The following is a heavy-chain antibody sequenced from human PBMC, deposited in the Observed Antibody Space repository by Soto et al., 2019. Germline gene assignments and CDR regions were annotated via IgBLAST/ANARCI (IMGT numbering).Heavy chain of an antibody. D-gene: IGHD4-17*01. Sequence: PGGSLRLSCAASGFPFDDYSMNWVRQVPGKGLEWVSVICGDGGDTYYADSVKGRFIVSRDKSKNTLYLQMRSLRAVDTAVYYCVKGNNYGIMNWFDSWGQGTLVTVSS. CDR2: ICGDGGDT. V-gene: IGHV3-43*01. CDR1: GFPFDDYS. J-gene: IGHJ5*01. CDR3: VKGNNYGIMNWFDS.